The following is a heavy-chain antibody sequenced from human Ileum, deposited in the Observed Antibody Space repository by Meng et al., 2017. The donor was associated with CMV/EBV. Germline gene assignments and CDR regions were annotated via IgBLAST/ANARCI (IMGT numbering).Heavy chain of an antibody. CDR3: AKEGRKHRRTYSSSWYSYTDYYYYGMDV. V-gene: IGHV3-23*01. J-gene: IGHJ6*02. CDR1: GFTFSSYA. Sequence: GGSLRLSCAASGFTFSSYAMSWVRHAPGKGLEWVSAISGSGGSTYYADSVKGRFTISRDNSKNTLYLQMNSLRAEDTAVYYCAKEGRKHRRTYSSSWYSYTDYYYYGMDVWGQGNTVNVAS. D-gene: IGHD6-13*01. CDR2: ISGSGGST.